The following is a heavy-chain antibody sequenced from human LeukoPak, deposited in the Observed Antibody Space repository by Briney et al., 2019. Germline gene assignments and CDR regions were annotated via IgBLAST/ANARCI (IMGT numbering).Heavy chain of an antibody. D-gene: IGHD2-21*01. CDR3: AKAPVTTCRGAYCYPFDY. Sequence: LSGGSLRLSCAASGFTFSSYAMSWVRQAPGKGLEWVSAISDSGNTYHADSVKGRFTISRDSSKNTLFLQMNRLRPEDAAVYYCAKAPVTTCRGAYCYPFDYWGQGTLVTVSS. V-gene: IGHV3-23*01. CDR2: ISDSGNT. CDR1: GFTFSSYA. J-gene: IGHJ4*02.